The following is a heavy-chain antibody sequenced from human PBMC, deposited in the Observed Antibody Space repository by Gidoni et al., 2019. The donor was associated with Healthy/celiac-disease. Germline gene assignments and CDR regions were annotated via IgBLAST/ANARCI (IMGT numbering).Heavy chain of an antibody. Sequence: QVQLVESGGGVIQPGRSLRLSCAASGFTFSSYAMHWVRQAPGKGLEWVAVISYDGSNKYYADSVKGRFTISRDNSKNTLYLQMNSLRAEDTAVYYCARTRPEKKDFDYWGQGTLVTVSS. CDR1: GFTFSSYA. V-gene: IGHV3-30*01. CDR2: ISYDGSNK. CDR3: ARTRPEKKDFDY. J-gene: IGHJ4*02. D-gene: IGHD6-6*01.